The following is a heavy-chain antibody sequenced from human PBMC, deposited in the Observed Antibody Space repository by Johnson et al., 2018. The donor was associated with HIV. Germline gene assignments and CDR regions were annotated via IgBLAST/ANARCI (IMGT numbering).Heavy chain of an antibody. Sequence: EVQLVESGGGVVQPGRSLRLSCAASGFTFSSYAMSWVRQAPGKGLEWVSSINSGGGSTYYADSVKGRFTISRDNSKSTLYLQMNSLRAEDTAVYYCAREMTHDDAFDIWGQGTMVTVSS. CDR3: AREMTHDDAFDI. J-gene: IGHJ3*02. V-gene: IGHV3-23*04. CDR1: GFTFSSYA. CDR2: INSGGGST. D-gene: IGHD2-21*02.